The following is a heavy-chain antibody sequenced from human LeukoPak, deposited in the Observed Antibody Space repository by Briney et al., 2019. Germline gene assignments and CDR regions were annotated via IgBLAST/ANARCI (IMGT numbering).Heavy chain of an antibody. CDR2: INPSGGST. J-gene: IGHJ6*03. CDR1: GYTFTSYY. CDR3: ARDGGATINYYYYYMDV. V-gene: IGHV1-46*01. D-gene: IGHD5-12*01. Sequence: ASVKVSCKASGYTFTSYYMHWVRQAPGQGLEWMGIINPSGGSTSYAQKFQGRVTMTRDMSTSAVYMELSSLRSEDTAVYYCARDGGATINYYYYYMDVWGKGTTVTISS.